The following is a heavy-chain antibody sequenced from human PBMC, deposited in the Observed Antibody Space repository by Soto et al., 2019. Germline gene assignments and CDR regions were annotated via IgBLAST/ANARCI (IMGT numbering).Heavy chain of an antibody. J-gene: IGHJ4*02. CDR2: ISGSGGST. D-gene: IGHD3-10*01. V-gene: IGHV3-23*01. CDR3: AKPRITMVRGVGYYFDY. Sequence: EVQLLESGGGLVQPGGSLRLSCAASGLTFSSYAMSWVRQAPGKGLEWVSAISGSGGSTYYADSVKGRFTISRDNSKNTLYLQMNSLRAEDTAVYYCAKPRITMVRGVGYYFDYWGQGTLVTVSS. CDR1: GLTFSSYA.